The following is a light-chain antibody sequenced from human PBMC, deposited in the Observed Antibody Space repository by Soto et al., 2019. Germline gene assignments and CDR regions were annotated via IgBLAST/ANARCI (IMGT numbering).Light chain of an antibody. CDR2: DAS. CDR3: QQYHNLPLT. CDR1: QDISNH. V-gene: IGKV1-33*01. J-gene: IGKJ4*01. Sequence: DIQMTQSPSSLSASVGGRVTITCQASQDISNHLNWYQQKPGKVPDLLIYDASNLETRVPSRFSGSGSGTDFTFTISSLPPEDTATYYFQQYHNLPLTFVGGTKVEL.